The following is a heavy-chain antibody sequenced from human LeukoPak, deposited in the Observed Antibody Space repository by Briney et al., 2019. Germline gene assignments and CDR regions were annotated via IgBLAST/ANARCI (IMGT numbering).Heavy chain of an antibody. J-gene: IGHJ4*02. Sequence: EGSLRLSSAASGFTFTSYDMSWVRQAPGKGLEWVSSISGSDTRTYYADSVKGRFTLSRDHSKSTLDLQMNSLRAEDTAVYYCVRGGGFSFDFWGQGTLVTVSS. CDR2: ISGSDTRT. CDR3: VRGGGFSFDF. V-gene: IGHV3-23*01. CDR1: GFTFTSYD. D-gene: IGHD3-10*01.